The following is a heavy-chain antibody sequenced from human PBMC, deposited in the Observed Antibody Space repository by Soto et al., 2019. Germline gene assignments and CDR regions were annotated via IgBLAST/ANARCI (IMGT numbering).Heavy chain of an antibody. CDR2: IYWNDVK. V-gene: IGHV2-5*01. J-gene: IGHJ4*01. Sequence: FGHTLVNPTQTLTVTCTFSGFPVTTSGVGGGGMRQPPGKSLEWLVLIYWNDVKRYSPSLMSRLIITKANSKNHVVLTVTNMDPVDTATYSCAHSAIYTNSCYYFDQWGQGTLVTVSS. CDR1: GFPVTTSGVG. CDR3: AHSAIYTNSCYYFDQ. D-gene: IGHD1-1*01.